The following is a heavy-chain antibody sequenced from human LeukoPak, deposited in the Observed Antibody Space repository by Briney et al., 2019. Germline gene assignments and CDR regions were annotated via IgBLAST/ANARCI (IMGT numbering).Heavy chain of an antibody. CDR1: GFTFSSYG. J-gene: IGHJ4*02. CDR3: ARDFRRDIVVVVAARGVCDY. CDR2: IRYDGSNK. V-gene: IGHV3-30*02. Sequence: GGSLRLSCAASGFTFSSYGMHWVRQAPGKGLEWVAFIRYDGSNKYCADSVKGRFTISRDNSKNTLYLQMNSLRAEDTAVYYCARDFRRDIVVVVAARGVCDYWGQGTLVTVSS. D-gene: IGHD2-15*01.